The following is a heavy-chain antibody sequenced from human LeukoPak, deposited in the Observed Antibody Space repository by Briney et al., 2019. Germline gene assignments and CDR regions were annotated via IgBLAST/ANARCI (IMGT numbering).Heavy chain of an antibody. D-gene: IGHD5-18*01. CDR1: GFTFSSYA. J-gene: IGHJ4*02. V-gene: IGHV3-23*01. Sequence: PGGSLRLSCAASGFTFSSYAMSWVRQAPGKGLEWVSLISGSGDKTYYADSVKGRFTISRDSSKNTLYLQMNSLRAEDTAVYYCAKGELRIQPPRLDYGGQGTLVTVSS. CDR3: AKGELRIQPPRLDY. CDR2: ISGSGDKT.